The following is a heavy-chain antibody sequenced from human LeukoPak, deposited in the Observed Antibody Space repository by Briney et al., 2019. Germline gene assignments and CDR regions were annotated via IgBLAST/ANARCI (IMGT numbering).Heavy chain of an antibody. D-gene: IGHD6-13*01. CDR2: ISYDGSNK. J-gene: IGHJ4*02. CDR1: GFTFSSYA. Sequence: GGSLRLSCAASGFTFSSYAMHWVRQAPGKGLEWVAVISYDGSNKYYADSVKRLFTISRDNSKNTLYLQMNSLRAEDTAVYYCAREGDSSSWYFFDYWGQGTLVTVSS. CDR3: AREGDSSSWYFFDY. V-gene: IGHV3-30*04.